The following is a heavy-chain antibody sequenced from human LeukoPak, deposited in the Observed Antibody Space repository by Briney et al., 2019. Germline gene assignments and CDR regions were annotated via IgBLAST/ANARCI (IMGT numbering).Heavy chain of an antibody. D-gene: IGHD6-13*01. V-gene: IGHV4-59*08. CDR2: IYHSGST. CDR1: GGSISSYY. CDR3: ARLPGYSSSWYKSAGGPYFDL. J-gene: IGHJ2*01. Sequence: SETLSLTCTVSGGSISSYYWSWIRQPPGKGLEWIGEIYHSGSTNYNPSLKSRVTISVDTSKNQFSLKLSSVTAADTAVYYCARLPGYSSSWYKSAGGPYFDLWGRGTLVTVSS.